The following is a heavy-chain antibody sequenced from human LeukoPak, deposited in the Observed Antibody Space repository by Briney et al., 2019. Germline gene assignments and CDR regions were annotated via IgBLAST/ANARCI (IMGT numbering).Heavy chain of an antibody. CDR2: IIPILGIA. V-gene: IGHV1-69*02. CDR1: GGTFSSYT. CDR3: ATYSSGWYTFDY. D-gene: IGHD6-19*01. J-gene: IGHJ4*02. Sequence: SVKVSCKASGGTFSSYTISWVRQAPGQGLEWMGRIIPILGIANYAQKFQGRVTITADKSTSTAYMELSSLRSEDAAVYYCATYSSGWYTFDYWGQGTLVTVSS.